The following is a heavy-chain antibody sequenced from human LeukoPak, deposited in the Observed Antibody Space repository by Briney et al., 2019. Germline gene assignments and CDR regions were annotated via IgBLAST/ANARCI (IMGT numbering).Heavy chain of an antibody. Sequence: SETLSLTCAVSGGSISRYYWSWIRQPPGKGLEWIGHIYYSGSTDYNPSLKSRVTISVDTSKNQFSLRLSSVTAADTAVYYCARHLAPSSGYLTLDYWGQGTLVTVSS. CDR1: GGSISRYY. CDR3: ARHLAPSSGYLTLDY. J-gene: IGHJ4*02. CDR2: IYYSGST. V-gene: IGHV4-59*08. D-gene: IGHD3-22*01.